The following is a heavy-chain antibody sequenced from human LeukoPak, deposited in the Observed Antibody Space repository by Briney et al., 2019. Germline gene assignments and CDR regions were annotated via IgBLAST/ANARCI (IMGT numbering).Heavy chain of an antibody. CDR2: IYYSGST. V-gene: IGHV4-59*01. CDR1: GGPISNYY. Sequence: SETLSLTCTVSGGPISNYYWSWIRQPPGKGLEWIGYIYYSGSTNYNPSLKSRVTISVDTSKNQFSLKLTSVTAADTAVYYCARTSLADYWGQGTLVTVSS. CDR3: ARTSLADY. J-gene: IGHJ4*02.